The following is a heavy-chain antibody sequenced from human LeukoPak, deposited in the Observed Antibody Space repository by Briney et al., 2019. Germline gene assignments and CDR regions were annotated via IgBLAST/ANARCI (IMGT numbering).Heavy chain of an antibody. V-gene: IGHV3-48*03. Sequence: GGSLRLSCAASGFTFSSYEMNWVRQAPGKGLEWVSYISSSGSTIYYADSVKGRFTISSDNAKNSLYLQMNGLRAEDTAVYYCATWDDYGAKFDWGQGTLVTVSS. CDR2: ISSSGSTI. J-gene: IGHJ4*02. CDR3: ATWDDYGAKFD. D-gene: IGHD4-17*01. CDR1: GFTFSSYE.